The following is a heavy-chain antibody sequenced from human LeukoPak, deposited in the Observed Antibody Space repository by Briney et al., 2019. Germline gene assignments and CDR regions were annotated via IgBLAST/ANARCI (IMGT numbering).Heavy chain of an antibody. CDR2: IDYRGNT. D-gene: IGHD1-20*01. J-gene: IGHJ6*03. Sequence: PSETLSITCSVSCVSLSSRSYYWGWIRQTPGKGPEWIGSIDYRGNTYYNPSLKSQVTISVGTSKKHFSLKLSSVTAADTAVYYCAREGITGTTDYYYYYMDVWGKGTTVTISS. CDR1: CVSLSSRSYY. CDR3: AREGITGTTDYYYYYMDV. V-gene: IGHV4-39*02.